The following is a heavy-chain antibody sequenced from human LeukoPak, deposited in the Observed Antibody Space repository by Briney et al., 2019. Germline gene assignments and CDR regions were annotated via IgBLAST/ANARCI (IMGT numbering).Heavy chain of an antibody. Sequence: GGSLRLSCAVSGFTFSNYKMNWVRQAPGKGLEWVSYISSSGSTIYYADSVKGRFTISRDNAKNSLYLQMNSLRAEDTAVYYCAELGITMIGGVWGKGTTVTISS. CDR3: AELGITMIGGV. D-gene: IGHD3-10*02. CDR2: ISSSGSTI. V-gene: IGHV3-48*03. CDR1: GFTFSNYK. J-gene: IGHJ6*04.